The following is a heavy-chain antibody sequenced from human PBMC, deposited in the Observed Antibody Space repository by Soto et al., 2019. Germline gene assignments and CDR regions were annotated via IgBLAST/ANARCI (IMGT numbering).Heavy chain of an antibody. Sequence: PGGSLRLSCAASGFTFSSYGMHWVRQAPGKGLEWVAVIWYDGSNKYYADSVKGRFTISRDNSKNTLYLQMNSLRAEDTAVYYCARSDSSGWSKYYYYGMDVWGQGTTVTVSS. CDR2: IWYDGSNK. J-gene: IGHJ6*02. D-gene: IGHD6-19*01. V-gene: IGHV3-33*01. CDR1: GFTFSSYG. CDR3: ARSDSSGWSKYYYYGMDV.